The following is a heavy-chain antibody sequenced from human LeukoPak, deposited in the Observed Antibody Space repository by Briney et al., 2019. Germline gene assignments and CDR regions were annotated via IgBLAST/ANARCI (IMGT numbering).Heavy chain of an antibody. Sequence: GESLKISCKGSGXSFTSYWIAWVRQMPGKGLEWMGIIYPGDSNTRCSPSFQGQVTISADKSITTAYLQWSTLKASDTAMYYCARLTNDIFDYWGQGTLVTVSS. J-gene: IGHJ4*02. V-gene: IGHV5-51*01. CDR2: IYPGDSNT. D-gene: IGHD3-9*01. CDR3: ARLTNDIFDY. CDR1: GXSFTSYW.